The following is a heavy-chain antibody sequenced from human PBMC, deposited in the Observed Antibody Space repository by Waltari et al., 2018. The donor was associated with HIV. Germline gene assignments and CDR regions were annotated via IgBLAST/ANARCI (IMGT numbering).Heavy chain of an antibody. J-gene: IGHJ2*01. CDR3: ARGDWVAAAATGAYFDL. D-gene: IGHD6-13*01. V-gene: IGHV4-34*01. CDR2: INDGGNT. CDR1: AGSFSGYY. Sequence: QEQLQQWGAGLLKPSETLSLTCAVYAGSFSGYYWSWIRQPPGKGLEWIGEINDGGNTNYTPSLKSRVVMSVDTSKNQFSLKVTSVTAADTAVYYCARGDWVAAAATGAYFDLWGRGTLVTVSS.